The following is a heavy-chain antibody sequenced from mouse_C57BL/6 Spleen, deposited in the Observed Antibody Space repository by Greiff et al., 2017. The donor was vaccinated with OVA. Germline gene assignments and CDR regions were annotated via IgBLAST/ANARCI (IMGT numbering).Heavy chain of an antibody. CDR3: ARGEFAY. V-gene: IGHV1-52*01. CDR2: IDPSDSET. CDR1: GYTFTSYW. Sequence: QVQLQQPGAELVRPGSSVKLSCKASGYTFTSYWLHWVKQRPIQGLEWIGNIDPSDSETHYNQKFKDKATLTVDKSSSTAYMQLSSLASEDAAVYCCARGEFAYWGQGTLVTVSA. J-gene: IGHJ3*01.